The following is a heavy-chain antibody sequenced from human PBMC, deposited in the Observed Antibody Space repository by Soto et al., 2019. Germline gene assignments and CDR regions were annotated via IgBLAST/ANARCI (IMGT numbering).Heavy chain of an antibody. CDR3: ARVVRPQYYYDSSGYYFGY. CDR1: GGSFSGYY. V-gene: IGHV4-34*01. J-gene: IGHJ4*02. D-gene: IGHD3-22*01. CDR2: INHSGST. Sequence: LSLTCAVYGGSFSGYYWSWIRQPPGKGLEWIGEINHSGSTNYNPSLKSRVTISVDTSKNQFSLKLSSVTAADTAVYYCARVVRPQYYYDSSGYYFGYWGQGTLVTVSS.